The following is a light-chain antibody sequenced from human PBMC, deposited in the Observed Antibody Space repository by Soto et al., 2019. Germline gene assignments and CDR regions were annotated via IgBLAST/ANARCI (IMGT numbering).Light chain of an antibody. CDR2: EGS. CDR1: NSDVGSYKF. J-gene: IGLJ2*01. CDR3: CSYAGSYTSPVL. V-gene: IGLV2-23*01. Sequence: QSALTQPASVSGSPGQSITISCTGTNSDVGSYKFVSWYQQYPGKAPKLMIYEGSKRPSGVSNRFSGSKSGNTASLTISGLQAEDEADYYCCSYAGSYTSPVLFGGGTKLTVL.